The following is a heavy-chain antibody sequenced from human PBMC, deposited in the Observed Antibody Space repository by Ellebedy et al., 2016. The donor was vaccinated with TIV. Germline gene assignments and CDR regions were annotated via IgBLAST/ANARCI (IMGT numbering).Heavy chain of an antibody. D-gene: IGHD6-25*01. Sequence: GESLKISCAASGFTFSKYSIYWVRQDPGKGLEWVSYISTSSSSIYYADSVKGRFTISRDNAKNSLYLQMNSLRDEDTAVFYCARETALGHACNIWGQGTLVTVSS. J-gene: IGHJ3*02. CDR3: ARETALGHACNI. CDR1: GFTFSKYS. CDR2: ISTSSSSI. V-gene: IGHV3-48*02.